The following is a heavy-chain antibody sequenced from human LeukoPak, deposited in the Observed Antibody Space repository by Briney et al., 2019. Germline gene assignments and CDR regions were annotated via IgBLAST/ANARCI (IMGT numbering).Heavy chain of an antibody. V-gene: IGHV4-34*01. CDR2: INHSGST. D-gene: IGHD1-26*01. J-gene: IGHJ4*02. CDR1: GGSFSGYY. CDR3: ARGSGSYYYFDY. Sequence: SETLSLTCAVYGGSFSGYYWSWIRQPPGKGLEWIREINHSGSTNYNPSLKSRVTISVDTSKNQFSLKLSSVTAADTAVYYCARGSGSYYYFDYWGQGTLVTVSS.